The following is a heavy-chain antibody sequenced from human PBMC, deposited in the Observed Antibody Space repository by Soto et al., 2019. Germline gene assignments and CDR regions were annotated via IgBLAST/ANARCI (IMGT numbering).Heavy chain of an antibody. CDR3: ARALLPHDAFDI. V-gene: IGHV3-66*01. Sequence: EVQLVESGGGLVQPGGSLRLSCAASGFTVSSNYMSWVRQAPGKGLEWVSVIYSGGSTYYADSVKGRFTISRDNSKNTLYPQMNSRRAEATAVYYCARALLPHDAFDIWGQGTMVTVSS. CDR1: GFTVSSNY. J-gene: IGHJ3*02. CDR2: IYSGGST.